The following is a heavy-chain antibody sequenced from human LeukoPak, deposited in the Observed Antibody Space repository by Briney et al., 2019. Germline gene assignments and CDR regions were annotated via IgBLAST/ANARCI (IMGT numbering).Heavy chain of an antibody. CDR1: GFTFKNYG. D-gene: IGHD1-26*01. V-gene: IGHV3-23*01. CDR2: ISGSGGSK. Sequence: GGSLRLSCAASGFTFKNYGMSWVRQAPGKGLEWVSGISGSGGSKYYADSVKGRFTISRDNSKNMLYLQMNSLRAEDTAVYYCAREDLELRPFDYWGQGTLVTVSS. CDR3: AREDLELRPFDY. J-gene: IGHJ4*02.